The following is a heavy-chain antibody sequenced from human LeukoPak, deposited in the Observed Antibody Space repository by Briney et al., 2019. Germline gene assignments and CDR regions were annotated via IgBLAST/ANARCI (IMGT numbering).Heavy chain of an antibody. J-gene: IGHJ6*02. CDR2: FDPEDGET. Sequence: ASVKVSCKVSGYTLTELSMHWVRQAPGKGLEWMGGFDPEDGETIYAQKFQGRVTMTEDTSTDTAYMGLSSLRSEDTAVYYCATDTPDYYGMDVWGQGTTVTVSS. CDR3: ATDTPDYYGMDV. V-gene: IGHV1-24*01. CDR1: GYTLTELS.